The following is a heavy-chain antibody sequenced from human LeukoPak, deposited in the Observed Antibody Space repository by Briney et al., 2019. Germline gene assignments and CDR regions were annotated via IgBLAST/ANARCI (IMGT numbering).Heavy chain of an antibody. CDR1: IVSFSGYY. J-gene: IGHJ6*02. CDR2: INHSGST. D-gene: IGHD3-10*01. CDR3: ARERHYLDV. V-gene: IGHV4-34*01. Sequence: PSETLSLTCAVYIVSFSGYYWSWIRQPPGKGLEWIGEINHSGSTNYNPSLKSRVTMSVDTSKNQFSLRLSSMTAADTAVYYCARERHYLDVWGQGTTVTVSS.